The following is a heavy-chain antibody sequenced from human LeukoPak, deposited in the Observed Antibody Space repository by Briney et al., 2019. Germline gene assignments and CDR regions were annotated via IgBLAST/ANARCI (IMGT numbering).Heavy chain of an antibody. J-gene: IGHJ3*02. CDR2: ISSTSTYI. CDR1: GXTFSRAT. D-gene: IGHD4-17*01. CDR3: ASDDYGDYEDGFDI. V-gene: IGHV3-21*01. Sequence: PGGSLRLSCVVSGXTFSRATMNWVRQAPGKGLEWVSSISSTSTYINYADSVKGRFTISRDNAKKSLYLQMNGLRGEDTAMYYCASDDYGDYEDGFDIWGQGTMVTVSS.